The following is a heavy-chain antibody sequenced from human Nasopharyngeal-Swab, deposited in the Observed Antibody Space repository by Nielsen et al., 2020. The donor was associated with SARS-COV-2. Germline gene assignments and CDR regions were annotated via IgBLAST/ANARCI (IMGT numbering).Heavy chain of an antibody. CDR3: ARGVFWSRLRLGGLDY. J-gene: IGHJ4*02. CDR1: GYTFTSYA. D-gene: IGHD5-12*01. Sequence: ASVKVSCKASGYTFTSYAMHWVRQAPGQRLEWMGWINAGNGNTKYSQKFQGRVTITRDTSASTAYMELSSLRPEDTAVYYCARGVFWSRLRLGGLDYWGQGTLVTVSS. V-gene: IGHV1-3*01. CDR2: INAGNGNT.